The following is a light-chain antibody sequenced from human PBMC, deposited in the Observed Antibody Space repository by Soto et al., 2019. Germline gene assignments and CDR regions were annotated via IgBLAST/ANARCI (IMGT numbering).Light chain of an antibody. CDR2: DAV. J-gene: IGKJ1*01. Sequence: EIVLTQSPGTLSLSPGEGATLSCRASQSVTGTNLAWYQQRAGQAPRLLIYDAVRRATGIPDRFSGSGSGTDFTLTISRLEPEDFAVYYCQQYGNSPQTFGQGTKVDIK. V-gene: IGKV3-20*01. CDR1: QSVTGTN. CDR3: QQYGNSPQT.